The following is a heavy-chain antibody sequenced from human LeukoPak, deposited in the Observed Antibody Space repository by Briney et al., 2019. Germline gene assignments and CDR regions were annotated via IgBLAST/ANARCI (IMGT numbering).Heavy chain of an antibody. V-gene: IGHV1-24*01. D-gene: IGHD4-11*01. Sequence: GASVRVSCKVSGYTLTELSMHWVRPPPGNGLEWMGGFDPEDGETIYAQKFQGRVTMTEDTSTDTAYMELSSLRSEDMAVYYCAKYSNYSAGDWFDPWGQGTLVTVSS. CDR2: FDPEDGET. J-gene: IGHJ5*02. CDR1: GYTLTELS. CDR3: AKYSNYSAGDWFDP.